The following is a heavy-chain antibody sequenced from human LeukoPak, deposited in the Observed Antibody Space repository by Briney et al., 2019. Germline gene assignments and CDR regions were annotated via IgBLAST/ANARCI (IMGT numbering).Heavy chain of an antibody. D-gene: IGHD1-1*01. Sequence: GGSLRLSCAASGFTLSSYWMIWVRQAPGKGLEWVAVIWYDGSNKYYADSVKGRFTISRDNAKNSLYLQMNSLRAEDTAVYYCARDLVWNDFEGEEGGQDYWGQGTLVTVSS. J-gene: IGHJ4*02. CDR1: GFTLSSYW. CDR3: ARDLVWNDFEGEEGGQDY. V-gene: IGHV3-33*08. CDR2: IWYDGSNK.